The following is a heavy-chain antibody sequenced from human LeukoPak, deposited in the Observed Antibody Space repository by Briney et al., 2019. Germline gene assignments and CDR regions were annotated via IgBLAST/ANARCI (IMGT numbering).Heavy chain of an antibody. CDR2: IYYSGST. CDR1: GGSISSSSYY. CDR3: AISTSGIAVAGLGY. V-gene: IGHV4-39*01. Sequence: PSETLSLTCTVSGGSISSSSYYWGWIRQPPGKRLEWIGSIYYSGSTYYNPSLKSRVTISVDTSKNQFSLKLSSVTAADTAVYYCAISTSGIAVAGLGYWGQGTLVTVSS. D-gene: IGHD6-19*01. J-gene: IGHJ4*02.